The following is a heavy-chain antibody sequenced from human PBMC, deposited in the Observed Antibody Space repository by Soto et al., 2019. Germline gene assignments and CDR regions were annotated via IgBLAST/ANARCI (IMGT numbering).Heavy chain of an antibody. CDR2: INGDGSDT. D-gene: IGHD2-2*01. Sequence: EVQLVESGGVLVQPGGSLRLSCAASGFTFSTYWMHWVRQAPGKGLVWVSRINGDGSDTVYADSVKGRFTISRDNAKSTLYLQMNSLRAEDTAVHYCTRSIMWCSYADSWGRGTLVTVSS. V-gene: IGHV3-74*01. CDR3: TRSIMWCSYADS. CDR1: GFTFSTYW. J-gene: IGHJ4*02.